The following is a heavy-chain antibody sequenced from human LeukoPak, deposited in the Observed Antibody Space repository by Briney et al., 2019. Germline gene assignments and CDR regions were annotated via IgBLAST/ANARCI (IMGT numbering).Heavy chain of an antibody. J-gene: IGHJ4*02. CDR2: IRSKAYGGTT. CDR3: TRGGAYYYDSSGYYYADY. V-gene: IGHV3-49*03. D-gene: IGHD3-22*01. Sequence: GGSLRLSCAASGFTFSTYWMNWFRQAPGKGLEWVGFIRSKAYGGTTEYAASVKGRFTMSRDDSKTIAYLQMNSLKTEDTALYYCTRGGAYYYDSSGYYYADYWGQGTLVTVSA. CDR1: GFTFSTYW.